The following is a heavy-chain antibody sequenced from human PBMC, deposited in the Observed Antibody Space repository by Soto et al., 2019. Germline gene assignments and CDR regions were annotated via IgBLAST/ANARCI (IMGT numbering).Heavy chain of an antibody. CDR2: ISGSGGST. V-gene: IGHV3-23*01. CDR1: GFTFSSYA. D-gene: IGHD5-18*01. Sequence: GGSLRLSCAASGFTFSSYAMSWVRQAPGKGLEWVSAISGSGGSTYYADSVKGRFTISRDNSKNTLYLQMNSLRAEDTAVYYCAKDPGYGPYRYNWFDPWGQGTLVTVSS. CDR3: AKDPGYGPYRYNWFDP. J-gene: IGHJ5*02.